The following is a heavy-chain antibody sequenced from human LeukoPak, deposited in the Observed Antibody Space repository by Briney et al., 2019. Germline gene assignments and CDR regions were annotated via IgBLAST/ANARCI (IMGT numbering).Heavy chain of an antibody. CDR3: ARDANYYYGMDV. CDR2: ISSSGSSI. D-gene: IGHD2-15*01. Sequence: GGSLRLSCAASGFTFSSYEMNWVRQAPGKGLEWVSYISSSGSSIYYADSVKGRFTISRDNTKNSLYLQMISLRAEDTAVYYCARDANYYYGMDVWGQGTTVTVSS. J-gene: IGHJ6*02. V-gene: IGHV3-48*03. CDR1: GFTFSSYE.